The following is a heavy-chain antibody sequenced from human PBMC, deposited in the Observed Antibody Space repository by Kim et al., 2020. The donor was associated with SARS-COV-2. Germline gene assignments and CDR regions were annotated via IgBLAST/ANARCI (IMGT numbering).Heavy chain of an antibody. CDR1: GFTFSNYG. CDR2: ICYDGNNK. V-gene: IGHV3-33*01. CDR3: ATDGSSGKPGGY. D-gene: IGHD3-22*01. J-gene: IGHJ4*02. Sequence: GGSLRLSCAASGFTFSNYGMHWVRQAPGKGLEWVAVICYDGNNKNYADSVKGRFTISRDNSKNTLYLQMNSLRAEDTAVYYCATDGSSGKPGGYWGQGTLVTVSS.